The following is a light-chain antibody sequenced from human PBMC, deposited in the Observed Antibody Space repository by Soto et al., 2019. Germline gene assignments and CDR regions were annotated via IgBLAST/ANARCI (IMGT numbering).Light chain of an antibody. Sequence: DVVMTQSPLSLPVTLGQPASISCRSSQSLLYSDGNTYLNWFHQRPGQSPRRLIYKVSDRDFGVPDRFSGSGSGTDFTLEISRVEAEDVGVYFCMQGTHWPPTFGHGTKLEIK. J-gene: IGKJ1*01. CDR2: KVS. V-gene: IGKV2-30*01. CDR1: QSLLYSDGNTY. CDR3: MQGTHWPPT.